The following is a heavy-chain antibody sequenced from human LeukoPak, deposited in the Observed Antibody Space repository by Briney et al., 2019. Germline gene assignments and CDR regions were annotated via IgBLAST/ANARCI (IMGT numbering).Heavy chain of an antibody. J-gene: IGHJ5*02. D-gene: IGHD6-13*01. CDR3: ARSQQLVPSRWFDP. V-gene: IGHV4-34*01. CDR2: INHSGST. CDR1: GGSFSGYY. Sequence: SETLSLTCAVYGGSFSGYYWGWIRQPLGKGLEWIGEINHSGSTNYNPSLKSRVTISVDTSKNQFSLKLSSVTAADTAVYYCARSQQLVPSRWFDPWGQGTLVTVSS.